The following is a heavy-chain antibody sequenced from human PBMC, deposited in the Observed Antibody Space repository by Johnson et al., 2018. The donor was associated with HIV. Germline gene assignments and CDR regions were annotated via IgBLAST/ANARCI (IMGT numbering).Heavy chain of an antibody. V-gene: IGHV3-13*01. CDR2: IGTAGDT. CDR1: GFTFSSYD. D-gene: IGHD3-10*01. Sequence: VQLVESGGGLVQPGGSLRLSCAASGFTFSSYDMHWVRQATGKGLEWVSAIGTAGDTYYPGSVKGRFTISRENAKNSLYLQMNSLRAGDTAVYYCARDTHGEGAFDIWCQGTMVTVSS. CDR3: ARDTHGEGAFDI. J-gene: IGHJ3*02.